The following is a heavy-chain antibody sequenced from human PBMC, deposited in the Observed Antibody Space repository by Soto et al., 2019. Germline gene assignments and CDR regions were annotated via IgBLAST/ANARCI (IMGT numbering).Heavy chain of an antibody. D-gene: IGHD3-9*01. CDR3: ARLVGDILTGYYVDY. CDR1: GYSFTSYW. Sequence: GESLKIFCKGSGYSFTSYWISWVRQMPGKGLEWMGRIDPSDSYTNYSPSFQGHVTISADKSISTAYLQWSSLKASDTAMYYCARLVGDILTGYYVDYWGQGTLVTVSS. V-gene: IGHV5-10-1*01. CDR2: IDPSDSYT. J-gene: IGHJ4*02.